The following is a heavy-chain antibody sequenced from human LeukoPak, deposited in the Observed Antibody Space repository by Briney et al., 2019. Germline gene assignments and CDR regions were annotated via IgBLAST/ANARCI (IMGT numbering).Heavy chain of an antibody. CDR3: AKDISATKAGLWFDP. CDR1: GFTFSSYA. J-gene: IGHJ5*02. Sequence: PGGSLRLSCAASGFTFSSYAMSWVRQAPGKGLEWVSAISGSGGSTYYADSVKGRFTISRDNSKNTLYLQMNSLRAEDTALYYCAKDISATKAGLWFDPWGQGTLVTVSS. CDR2: ISGSGGST. V-gene: IGHV3-23*01. D-gene: IGHD1-26*01.